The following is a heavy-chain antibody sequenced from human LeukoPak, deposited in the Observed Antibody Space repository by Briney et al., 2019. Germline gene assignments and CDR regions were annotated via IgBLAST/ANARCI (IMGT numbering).Heavy chain of an antibody. D-gene: IGHD3-16*01. V-gene: IGHV3-23*01. CDR1: GFTFSSYA. CDR2: ISGSGDNT. J-gene: IGHJ3*02. CDR3: AKDSYTGDAFDI. Sequence: GGSLRLSCAASGFTFSSYAMSWVRQAPGKGLEWVSGISGSGDNTYYADSVKGRFTISRDNSKNTLYVQVNSLGTEDTAAYYCAKDSYTGDAFDIWGQGTMVTVSS.